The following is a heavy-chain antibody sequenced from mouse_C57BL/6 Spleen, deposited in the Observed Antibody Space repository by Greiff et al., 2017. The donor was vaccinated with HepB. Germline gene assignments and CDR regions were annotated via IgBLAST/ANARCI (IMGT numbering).Heavy chain of an antibody. V-gene: IGHV5-16*01. D-gene: IGHD1-1*01. J-gene: IGHJ2*01. CDR1: GFTFSDYY. CDR2: INYDGSST. CDR3: ARDYYGCDY. Sequence: DVQLVESEGGLVQPGSSMKLSCTASGFTFSDYYMAWVRQVPEKGLEWVANINYDGSSTYYLDSLKSRFIISRDNAKNILDLQTSSLKSEDTATYYCARDYYGCDYWGQGTTLTVSS.